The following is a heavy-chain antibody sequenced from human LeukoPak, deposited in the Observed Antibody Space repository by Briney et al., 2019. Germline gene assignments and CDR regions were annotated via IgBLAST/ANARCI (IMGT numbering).Heavy chain of an antibody. V-gene: IGHV5-51*01. J-gene: IGHJ4*02. CDR1: GYTFTDYW. CDR2: IYPDDSDT. Sequence: PGESLKISCKASGYTFTDYWIGWVRQMPGKGLEWMGIIYPDDSDTRYSPSFEGQVTISADKSVSTAYLQWSSLKASDTAMYYCARLAAAAGTFDYWGQGTLVTVSS. D-gene: IGHD6-13*01. CDR3: ARLAAAAGTFDY.